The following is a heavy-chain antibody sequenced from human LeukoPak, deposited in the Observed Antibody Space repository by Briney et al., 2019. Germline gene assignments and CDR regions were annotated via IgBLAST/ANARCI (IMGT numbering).Heavy chain of an antibody. CDR3: ARGVPAAILQGFWGYYYYGMDV. V-gene: IGHV1-18*01. D-gene: IGHD2-2*02. Sequence: ASVKVSCKASGYTFTSYDINWVRQATGQGLEWMGWISAYNGNTNYAQKLQGRVTMTTDTSTSTAYMELRSLRSDDTAVYYCARGVPAAILQGFWGYYYYGMDVWGQGTTVTVSS. CDR2: ISAYNGNT. J-gene: IGHJ6*02. CDR1: GYTFTSYD.